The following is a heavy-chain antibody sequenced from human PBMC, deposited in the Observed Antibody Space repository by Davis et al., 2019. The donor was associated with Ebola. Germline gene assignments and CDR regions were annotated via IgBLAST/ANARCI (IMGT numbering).Heavy chain of an antibody. V-gene: IGHV3-21*04. J-gene: IGHJ4*02. CDR3: AKEISSRSAIFDH. CDR2: ISISSSYI. Sequence: GESLKISCAASGFTFSSYSMNWVRQAPGKGLEWVSSISISSSYIYYADSVKGRFTISRDNAKNSLYLQMNSLRAEDTAVYYCAKEISSRSAIFDHWGQGTLVTVSS. CDR1: GFTFSSYS. D-gene: IGHD2-2*01.